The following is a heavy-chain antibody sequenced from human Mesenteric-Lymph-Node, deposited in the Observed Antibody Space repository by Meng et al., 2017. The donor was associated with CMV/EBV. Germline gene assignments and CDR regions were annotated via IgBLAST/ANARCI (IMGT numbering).Heavy chain of an antibody. V-gene: IGHV3-48*03. CDR2: ISSSGSTI. J-gene: IGHJ4*02. CDR1: GFTFSSYE. CDR3: ASRRITIFGVYNY. D-gene: IGHD3-3*01. Sequence: GGSLRLSCAASGFTFSSYEMNWVRQAPGKGLEWVSYISSSGSTIYYADSVKGRFTISRDNAKNSLYLQMNSLRAEDTAVYYCASRRITIFGVYNYWGQGTLVTVSS.